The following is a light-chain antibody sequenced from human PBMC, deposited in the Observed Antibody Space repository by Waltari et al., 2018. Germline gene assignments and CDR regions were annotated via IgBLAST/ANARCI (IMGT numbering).Light chain of an antibody. V-gene: IGLV2-14*01. CDR2: EVS. CDR1: SSDVGRYNY. CDR3: TSYTSSTNWV. J-gene: IGLJ3*02. Sequence: QSALTQPASVSGSPGQSITISCTGTSSDVGRYNYVSWYQQPPGKAPKLMIYEVSNRPSGVSNRCSCSKSGNTASLTISGLQAEDEADYYCTSYTSSTNWVFGGGTKVTVL.